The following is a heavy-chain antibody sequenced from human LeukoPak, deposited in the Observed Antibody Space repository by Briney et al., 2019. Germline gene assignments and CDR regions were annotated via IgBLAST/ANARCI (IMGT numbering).Heavy chain of an antibody. D-gene: IGHD2-21*02. CDR1: GFTLVDYG. V-gene: IGHV3-20*04. CDR2: INWNGGST. Sequence: PGGSLRLSCAASGFTLVDYGMSCVRQAPGKGLEWASCINWNGGSTGYADSVKGRFTISRDNAKNSLYLQMNSLRAEDTALYYCAREKHCGGDCYAFDIWGQGTMVTVSS. J-gene: IGHJ3*02. CDR3: AREKHCGGDCYAFDI.